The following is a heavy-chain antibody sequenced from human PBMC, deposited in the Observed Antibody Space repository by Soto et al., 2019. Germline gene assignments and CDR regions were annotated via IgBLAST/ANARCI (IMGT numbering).Heavy chain of an antibody. CDR1: GFSLTTSGVG. D-gene: IGHD1-26*01. J-gene: IGHJ6*02. CDR3: SHRRFASPPGAIHV. V-gene: IGHV2-5*02. Sequence: QITLKEPGPTLVKPTQTLTLTCTFSGFSLTTSGVGVGWIRQPPGKALEWLAFIYWDDDKRYSPSLKTRLTITTDTSKTQVVLTLTTVDPVDTATYYCSHRRFASPPGAIHVWGQGTTVIVSS. CDR2: IYWDDDK.